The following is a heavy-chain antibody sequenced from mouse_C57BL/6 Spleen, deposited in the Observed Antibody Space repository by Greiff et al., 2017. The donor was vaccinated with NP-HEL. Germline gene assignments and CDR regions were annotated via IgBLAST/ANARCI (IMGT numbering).Heavy chain of an antibody. V-gene: IGHV14-4*01. J-gene: IGHJ4*01. CDR1: GFNIKDDY. D-gene: IGHD1-1*02. CDR3: TTRDFIAIRGDY. Sequence: EVMLVESGAELVRPGASVKLSCTASGFNIKDDYMHWVKQRPEQGLEWIGWIDPENGDTEYASKFQGKATITADTSSNTAYLQLSSLTSEDTAVYYCTTRDFIAIRGDYWGQGTSVTVSS. CDR2: IDPENGDT.